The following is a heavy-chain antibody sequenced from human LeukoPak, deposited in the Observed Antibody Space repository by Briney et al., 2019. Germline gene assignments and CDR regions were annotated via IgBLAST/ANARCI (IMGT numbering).Heavy chain of an antibody. V-gene: IGHV3-9*03. CDR2: ISWNSGSI. J-gene: IGHJ3*02. CDR1: GFTFDDYA. Sequence: GRSLRLSCAASGFTFDDYAMHWVRQAPGKGLEWVSGISWNSGSIGYADSVKGRFTISRDNAKNSLYLQTNSLRAEDMALYYCAKEYCSGGSCYRGAFDIWGQGTMVTVSS. D-gene: IGHD2-15*01. CDR3: AKEYCSGGSCYRGAFDI.